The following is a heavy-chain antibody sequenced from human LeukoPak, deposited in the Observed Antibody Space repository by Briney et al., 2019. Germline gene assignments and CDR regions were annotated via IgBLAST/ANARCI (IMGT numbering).Heavy chain of an antibody. D-gene: IGHD3-10*01. CDR2: ISSSSSTI. CDR1: GFTFSSYS. V-gene: IGHV3-48*01. Sequence: GGSLRLSCAASGFTFSSYSMNWVRQAPGKGLEWVSYISSSSSTIYYADSVKGRFTISRDNAKNSLYPQMNSLRAEDTAVYYCAREPYYYGSGSPDAFDIWGQGTMVTVSS. J-gene: IGHJ3*02. CDR3: AREPYYYGSGSPDAFDI.